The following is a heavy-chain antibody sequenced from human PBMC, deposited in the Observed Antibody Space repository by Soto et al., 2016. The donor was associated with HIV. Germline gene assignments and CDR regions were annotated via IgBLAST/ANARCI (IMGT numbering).Heavy chain of an antibody. CDR3: ARGPGTAAALDI. V-gene: IGHV1-8*03. CDR1: GYTFNTYG. D-gene: IGHD6-13*01. J-gene: IGHJ3*02. CDR2: MNPNSGNT. Sequence: QVRLVQSGGEVKKPGASVKVSCKASGYTFNTYGINWVRQATGQGLEWMGWMNPNSGNTGYAQKFQGRVTITRNTSISTAYMDLSSLRSEDAAVYFCARGPGTAAALDIWGQGTMVTVSS.